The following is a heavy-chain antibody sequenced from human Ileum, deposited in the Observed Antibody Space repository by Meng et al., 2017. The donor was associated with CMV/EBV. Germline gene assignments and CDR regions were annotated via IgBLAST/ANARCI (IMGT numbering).Heavy chain of an antibody. CDR1: GFTFSDSS. J-gene: IGHJ4*02. D-gene: IGHD1-7*01. V-gene: IGHV3-73*02. CDR2: IRSKANSYAT. Sequence: RVGVGGSLAQPSGSLKFSCAASGFTFSDSSMHWVRQASGKGLEWIGRIRSKANSYATSYAASLQGRFTISRDDSKNMMYLQMNSLKTEDTAVYYCRGTGTPQDFLDYWGQGTLVTVSS. CDR3: RGTGTPQDFLDY.